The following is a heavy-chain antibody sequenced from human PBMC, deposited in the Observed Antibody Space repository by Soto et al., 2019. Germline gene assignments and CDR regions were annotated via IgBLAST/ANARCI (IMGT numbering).Heavy chain of an antibody. J-gene: IGHJ4*02. Sequence: GGSLRLSCAASGFTFSNAWMSWVRQAPGKGLEWVGRIKSKTDGGTTDYAAPVKGRFTISRDDSKNTLYLQMNSLKTEDTAVYYCTTSTYYDFWSGYDYFDYWGQGTLVTVSS. D-gene: IGHD3-3*01. CDR2: IKSKTDGGTT. CDR3: TTSTYYDFWSGYDYFDY. CDR1: GFTFSNAW. V-gene: IGHV3-15*01.